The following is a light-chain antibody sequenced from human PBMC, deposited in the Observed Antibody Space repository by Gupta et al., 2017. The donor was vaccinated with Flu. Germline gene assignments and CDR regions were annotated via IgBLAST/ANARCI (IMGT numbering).Light chain of an antibody. CDR3: SSYTTSSTRV. CDR1: SSDVGAYNY. V-gene: IGLV2-14*03. Sequence: QAALQQPATVSGSPGQSTTISCTGTSSDVGAYNYVSWYQQHPGKAPKLMIFDVTNRPSGVSNRFSGSKSGNTASLTISGLQTEDEADYYCSSYTTSSTRVFGGGTKLTVL. CDR2: DVT. J-gene: IGLJ3*02.